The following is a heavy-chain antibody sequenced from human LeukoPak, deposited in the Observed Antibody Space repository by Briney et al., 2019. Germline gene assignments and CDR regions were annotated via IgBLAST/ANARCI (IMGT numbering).Heavy chain of an antibody. J-gene: IGHJ4*02. CDR1: GAFITNSHW. D-gene: IGHD4-17*01. Sequence: SETLSLTCAVSGAFITNSHWWSWARQPPGKGLEWIGEIYHSGTTNYNPSLKSRVSMSVDKSKNQFSLKLSSVTAADTAVYYCATYFYGEYGSYYFDYWGQGTLVTVSS. CDR3: ATYFYGEYGSYYFDY. CDR2: IYHSGTT. V-gene: IGHV4-4*02.